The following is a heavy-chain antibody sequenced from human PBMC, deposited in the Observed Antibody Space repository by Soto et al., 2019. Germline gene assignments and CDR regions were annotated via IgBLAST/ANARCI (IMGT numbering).Heavy chain of an antibody. CDR2: IYHTGNT. V-gene: IGHV4-39*01. Sequence: SETLSLTCTVSNGSINNPIYYWGWIRQPPGKGLEWIGSIYHTGNTYYNPSLQGRVTISADASKNQFSLKLSSVTAADTAVYYCARGPPYQPSPWYMDVWGKGTTVTVSS. CDR3: ARGPPYQPSPWYMDV. CDR1: NGSINNPIYY. J-gene: IGHJ6*03. D-gene: IGHD2-2*01.